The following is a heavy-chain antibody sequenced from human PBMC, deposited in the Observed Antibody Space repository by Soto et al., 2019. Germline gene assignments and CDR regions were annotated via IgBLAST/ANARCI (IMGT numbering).Heavy chain of an antibody. J-gene: IGHJ6*02. CDR3: AKDHQLQSTPYYFYGMDV. CDR1: GFSFSSYG. V-gene: IGHV3-30*18. Sequence: QVQLVESGGGVVQPGRSLRLSCVASGFSFSSYGMHWVRQAPGTGPEWVAGIAYDGSNKFYADSVKGRFTIFRDGSKNTVYLQMNSLRPDDTAVYYCAKDHQLQSTPYYFYGMDVWGQGTTVTVSS. CDR2: IAYDGSNK. D-gene: IGHD4-4*01.